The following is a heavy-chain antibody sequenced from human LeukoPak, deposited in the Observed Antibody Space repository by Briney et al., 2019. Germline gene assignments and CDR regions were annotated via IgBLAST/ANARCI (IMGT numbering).Heavy chain of an antibody. CDR1: GGSFSGYY. CDR2: ISHTGLT. J-gene: IGHJ5*02. Sequence: SETLSLTCAVYGGSFSGYYWTLIRQTPGKGLEWIGEISHTGLTGSNPSLKRRVTIFVDSSKKQFSLRMTSVTAADTGVYYCARVPDITARPCDTWGPGTQVTVSS. CDR3: ARVPDITARPCDT. D-gene: IGHD1-1*01. V-gene: IGHV4-34*01.